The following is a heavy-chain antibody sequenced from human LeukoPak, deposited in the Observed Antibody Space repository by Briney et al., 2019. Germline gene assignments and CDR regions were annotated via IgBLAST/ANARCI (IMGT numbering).Heavy chain of an antibody. D-gene: IGHD2-15*01. CDR1: GFSLSSYW. J-gene: IGHJ6*02. V-gene: IGHV3-23*01. CDR2: IIGRGTSA. CDR3: AKPSGNVVAVPMDV. Sequence: GGSLRLSCAASGFSLSSYWMHWVRQAPGKGLEWVSSIIGRGTSAFYADSVKGRFTISRDNSKNTLYLQMNSLTAADTAVYYCAKPSGNVVAVPMDVWGQGTTVIVSS.